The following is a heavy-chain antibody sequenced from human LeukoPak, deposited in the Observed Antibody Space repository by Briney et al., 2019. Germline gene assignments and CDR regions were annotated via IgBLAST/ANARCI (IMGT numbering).Heavy chain of an antibody. CDR1: GFTFSDYY. V-gene: IGHV3-11*01. D-gene: IGHD3-10*01. Sequence: GGSLRLSCAASGFTFSDYYMSWIRQAPGKGLEWVSYISSSGSTIYYADSVKGRFTISRDNAKNSLYLQMNSLRAEDTAVYYCARDRTGGTMVRGVSNYWGQGTLVTVSP. J-gene: IGHJ4*02. CDR2: ISSSGSTI. CDR3: ARDRTGGTMVRGVSNY.